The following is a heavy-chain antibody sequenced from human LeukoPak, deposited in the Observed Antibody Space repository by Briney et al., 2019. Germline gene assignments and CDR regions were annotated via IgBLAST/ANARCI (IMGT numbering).Heavy chain of an antibody. Sequence: GGSLRLSCAASGFTFSSYGMSWVRQAPGKGLEWVSAISGSGGNTYYADSVKGRFTISRDNSKNTLYLQMNSLRAEDTAIYYCAKHPPMVRGVSSYYYYFYMDVWGKGTTVTISS. CDR2: ISGSGGNT. J-gene: IGHJ6*03. CDR1: GFTFSSYG. V-gene: IGHV3-23*01. D-gene: IGHD3-10*01. CDR3: AKHPPMVRGVSSYYYYFYMDV.